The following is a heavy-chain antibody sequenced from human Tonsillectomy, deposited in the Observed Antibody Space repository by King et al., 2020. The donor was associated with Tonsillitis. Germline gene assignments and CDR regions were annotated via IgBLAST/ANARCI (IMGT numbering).Heavy chain of an antibody. CDR1: GYSISSRYY. CDR2: MYHAGSTS. CDR3: ARRGSSSRWFDP. D-gene: IGHD6-6*01. V-gene: IGHV4-38-2*02. J-gene: IGHJ5*02. Sequence: QLQESGPGLVKPSETLSLTCTVSGYSISSRYYWGWIRQPPGKGLEWIGTMYHAGSTSYYNPSLKSRVTISVDTSKNQFSLNLSSVTAADTAVYYCARRGSSSRWFDPWGQGTLVTVSS.